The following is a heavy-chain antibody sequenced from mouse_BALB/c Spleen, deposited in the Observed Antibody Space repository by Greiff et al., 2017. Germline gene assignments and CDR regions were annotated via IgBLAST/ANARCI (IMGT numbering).Heavy chain of an antibody. CDR2: ISSGGST. Sequence: EVKLMESGGGLVKPGGSLKLSCAASGFTFSSYAMSWVRQTPEKRLEWVASISSGGSTYYPDSVKGRFTISRDNARNILYLQMSSLRSEDTAMYYCARDGSFYYFDYWGQGTTLTVSS. J-gene: IGHJ2*01. CDR1: GFTFSSYA. D-gene: IGHD1-1*01. V-gene: IGHV5-6-5*01. CDR3: ARDGSFYYFDY.